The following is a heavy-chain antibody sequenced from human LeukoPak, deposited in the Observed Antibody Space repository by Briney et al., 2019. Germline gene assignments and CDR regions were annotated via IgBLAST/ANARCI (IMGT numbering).Heavy chain of an antibody. Sequence: SETLSLTCTVSGGSISSSSYYWSWIRQPPGEGLDWIGYIYYSGSTNYKSSLKSRVTIAVDTSKNQFSLKLNSVTAADTAVYYCARESYYDSSGYSHDTFDIWGQGTMVTVSS. J-gene: IGHJ3*02. CDR3: ARESYYDSSGYSHDTFDI. CDR2: IYYSGST. V-gene: IGHV4-61*01. D-gene: IGHD3-22*01. CDR1: GGSISSSSYY.